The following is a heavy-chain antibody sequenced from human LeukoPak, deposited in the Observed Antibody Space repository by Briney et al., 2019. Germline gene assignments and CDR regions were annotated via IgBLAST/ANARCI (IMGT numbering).Heavy chain of an antibody. Sequence: GGSLRLSCAASGFTFYDYGMSWVRQAPGKGLEWVSGINWNGGSTGYADSVKGRFTISRDNSKNTLYLQMNSLRAEDTAVYYCATERLLWFGDSGYYFDYWGQGTLVTVSS. V-gene: IGHV3-20*04. CDR2: INWNGGST. J-gene: IGHJ4*02. CDR1: GFTFYDYG. D-gene: IGHD3-10*01. CDR3: ATERLLWFGDSGYYFDY.